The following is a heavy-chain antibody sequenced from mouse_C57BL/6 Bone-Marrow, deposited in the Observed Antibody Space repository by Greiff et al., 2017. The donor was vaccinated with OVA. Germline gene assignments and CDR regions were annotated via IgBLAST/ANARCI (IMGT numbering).Heavy chain of an antibody. J-gene: IGHJ4*01. V-gene: IGHV1-26*01. CDR2: INPNNGGT. CDR3: ARSVEIYYYGSSYRNYYAMDY. D-gene: IGHD1-1*01. CDR1: GYTFTDYY. Sequence: EVQLQQSGPELVKPGASVKISCKASGYTFTDYYMNWVTQSPGKSLEWIGDINPNNGGTSYNQKFKGKATLTVAKSSSTAYMELRRLTSEDSAVYYCARSVEIYYYGSSYRNYYAMDYWVQGTSVTVSS.